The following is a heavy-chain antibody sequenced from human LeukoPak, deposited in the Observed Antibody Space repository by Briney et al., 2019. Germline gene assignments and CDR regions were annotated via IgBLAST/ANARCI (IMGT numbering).Heavy chain of an antibody. V-gene: IGHV3-23*01. CDR2: ITGDGTTT. CDR3: AKMQGYFDY. J-gene: IGHJ4*02. Sequence: GGSLRLSCEASGLTFSSYGMSWVCQAPGKGLQWVSAITGDGTTTYYADSVKGRFTISRDNSRNLLYLQMSSLRAEDTAVYYCAKMQGYFDYWGQGTLVPVSS. CDR1: GLTFSSYG.